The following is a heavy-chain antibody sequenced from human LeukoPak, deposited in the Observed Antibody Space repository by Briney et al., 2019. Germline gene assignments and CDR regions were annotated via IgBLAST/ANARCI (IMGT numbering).Heavy chain of an antibody. CDR2: IYYSGST. V-gene: IGHV4-39*07. CDR3: ATCGYSYDFDY. Sequence: NTSETLSLTCTVSGGSISSSSYYWGWIRQPPGKGLEWIGSIYYSGSTYYNPSLKSRVTISVDTSKNQFSLRLSSVTAADTAVYYCATCGYSYDFDYWGQGTLVTVSS. D-gene: IGHD5-18*01. CDR1: GGSISSSSYY. J-gene: IGHJ4*02.